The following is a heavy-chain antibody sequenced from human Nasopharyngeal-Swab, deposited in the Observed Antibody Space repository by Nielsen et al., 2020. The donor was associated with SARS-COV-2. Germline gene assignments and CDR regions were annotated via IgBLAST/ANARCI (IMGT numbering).Heavy chain of an antibody. V-gene: IGHV3-48*04. J-gene: IGHJ5*02. Sequence: GESLKISCAASGFSFSTYSMNWVRQAPGKGLEWVSYITNTGSTVYYADSVKGRFTVSRDNAKDSLYLQMNSLRAEDTAVYYCARDPGSPYSFQGFDLWGQGTLVTVSS. CDR1: GFSFSTYS. CDR3: ARDPGSPYSFQGFDL. CDR2: ITNTGSTV. D-gene: IGHD2-21*01.